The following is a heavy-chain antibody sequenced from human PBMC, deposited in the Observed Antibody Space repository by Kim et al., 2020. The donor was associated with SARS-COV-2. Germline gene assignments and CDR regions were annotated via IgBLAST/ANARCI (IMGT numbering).Heavy chain of an antibody. J-gene: IGHJ4*02. D-gene: IGHD2-15*01. CDR3: ARGRCGAGSCHVYFDY. V-gene: IGHV3-11*01. Sequence: DSGKGRFTIYRDNARNSMSLQMDSLGAEDTAVYYCARGRCGAGSCHVYFDYWGQGTLVTVSS.